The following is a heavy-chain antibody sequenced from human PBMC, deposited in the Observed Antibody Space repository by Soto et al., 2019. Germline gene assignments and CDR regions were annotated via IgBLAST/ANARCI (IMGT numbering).Heavy chain of an antibody. CDR1: GFSLSTSGVG. J-gene: IGHJ4*02. CDR2: IYWDDDK. Sequence: QTTLKESGPTLVKPTQTLPLPCTSLGFSLSTSGVGLGWIRKPPGKALEWLAFIYWDDDKRYSPSLKSRLTITKDTSKSQVVLTLTNMDPVDTATYYCAHFSYASGSFPLFDYWGQGALVAVSS. D-gene: IGHD3-10*01. V-gene: IGHV2-5*02. CDR3: AHFSYASGSFPLFDY.